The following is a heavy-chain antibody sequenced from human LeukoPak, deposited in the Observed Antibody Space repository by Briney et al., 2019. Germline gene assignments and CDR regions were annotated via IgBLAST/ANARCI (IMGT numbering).Heavy chain of an antibody. V-gene: IGHV3-21*04. Sequence: GGSLRLSCAASGFTFSSYSMNWVRQAPGKGLEWVSSISSSSSYIYYADSVKGRFTISRDNAKNSLYLQMNSLRADDTAVYYCARHAETARLDYWGQGTLVTVSS. CDR2: ISSSSSYI. J-gene: IGHJ4*02. CDR3: ARHAETARLDY. D-gene: IGHD6-6*01. CDR1: GFTFSSYS.